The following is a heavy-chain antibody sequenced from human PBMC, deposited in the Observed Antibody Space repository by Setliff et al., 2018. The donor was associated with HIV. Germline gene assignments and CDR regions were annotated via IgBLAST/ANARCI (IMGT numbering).Heavy chain of an antibody. D-gene: IGHD1-26*01. J-gene: IGHJ6*03. CDR2: ISWDGGST. V-gene: IGHV3-43*01. Sequence: HPGGSLRLSCAASGFTFDEYTMHWVRQAPGKGLEWVSLISWDGGSTYYADSVKGRFTVSRDNSKNSLYLQMNSLRTEDTALYYCVKGITGFYSGSYNIGGMDVWGKGTTVTVSS. CDR3: VKGITGFYSGSYNIGGMDV. CDR1: GFTFDEYT.